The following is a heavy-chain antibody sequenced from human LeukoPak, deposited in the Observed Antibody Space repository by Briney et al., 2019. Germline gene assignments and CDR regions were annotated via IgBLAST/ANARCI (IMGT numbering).Heavy chain of an antibody. D-gene: IGHD3-10*01. CDR1: GFTFTSYW. CDR3: ARAIPSLLWFGELDAFDI. Sequence: PGGSLRLSCAASGFTFTSYWMSWVRQAPGKGLEWVANIKQDGSEKYYVDSVKGRFTISRDNAKNSLYLQMNSLRAGDTAVYYCARAIPSLLWFGELDAFDIWGQGTMVTVSS. J-gene: IGHJ3*02. CDR2: IKQDGSEK. V-gene: IGHV3-7*01.